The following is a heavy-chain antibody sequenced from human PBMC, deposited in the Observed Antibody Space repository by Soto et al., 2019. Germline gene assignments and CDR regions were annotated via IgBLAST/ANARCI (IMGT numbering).Heavy chain of an antibody. V-gene: IGHV3-23*01. CDR2: ISGSGGST. CDR3: AKNLVATDDAFDI. CDR1: GFTFSSYA. J-gene: IGHJ3*02. D-gene: IGHD5-12*01. Sequence: PGGSLRLSCAASGFTFSSYAMSWVRQAPGKGLEWVSAISGSGGSTYYADSVKGRFTISRDNSKNTLYLQMNSLRAEDTAVYYYAKNLVATDDAFDIWGQGTMVTVSS.